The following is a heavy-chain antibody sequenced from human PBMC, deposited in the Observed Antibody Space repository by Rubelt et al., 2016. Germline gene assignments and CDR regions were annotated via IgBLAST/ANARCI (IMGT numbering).Heavy chain of an antibody. V-gene: IGHV3-30*04. CDR1: GFTFSSYA. D-gene: IGHD3-10*01. Sequence: QVQLVESGGGVVQPGRSLRLSCAASGFTFSSYAMHWVRQAPGKGLEWVAVISYDGSNKYYADSVKGRFTTSRDNSKNTLYLQMNSRRAEDTAVYYCARDMVRGVIPHYYYYYGMDVWGQGTTVTVSS. J-gene: IGHJ6*02. CDR2: ISYDGSNK. CDR3: ARDMVRGVIPHYYYYYGMDV.